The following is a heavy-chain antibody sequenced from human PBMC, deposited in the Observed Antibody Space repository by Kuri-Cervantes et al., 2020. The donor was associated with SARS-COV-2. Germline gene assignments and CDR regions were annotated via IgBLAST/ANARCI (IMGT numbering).Heavy chain of an antibody. Sequence: GASLKISCAASGFTFSSYSMNWVRQAPGKGLEWVSYISSSGSTIYYADSVKGRFTISRDNAKNSLYLQMNSLRAEDTAVYYCARGDFWSGYYYDYWGQGTLVTVSS. CDR2: ISSSGSTI. CDR3: ARGDFWSGYYYDY. D-gene: IGHD3-3*01. CDR1: GFTFSSYS. J-gene: IGHJ4*02. V-gene: IGHV3-48*04.